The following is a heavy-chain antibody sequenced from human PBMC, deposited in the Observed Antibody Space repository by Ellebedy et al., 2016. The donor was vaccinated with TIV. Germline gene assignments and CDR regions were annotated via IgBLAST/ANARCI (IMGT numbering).Heavy chain of an antibody. CDR1: GGSISSYY. CDR3: ARDVYSYGYMGYYYYGMDV. D-gene: IGHD5-18*01. V-gene: IGHV4-59*01. Sequence: SETLSLXCTVSGGSISSYYWSWIRQPPGKGLEWIGYIYYSGSTNYNPSLKSRVTISVDTSKNQFSLKLSSVTAADTAVYYCARDVYSYGYMGYYYYGMDVWGQGTTVTVSS. CDR2: IYYSGST. J-gene: IGHJ6*02.